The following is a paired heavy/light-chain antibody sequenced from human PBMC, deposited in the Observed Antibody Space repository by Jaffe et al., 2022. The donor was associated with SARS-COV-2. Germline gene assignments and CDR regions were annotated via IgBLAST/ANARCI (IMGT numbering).Light chain of an antibody. CDR3: QTYDNILNGYV. J-gene: IGLJ1*01. V-gene: IGLV1-40*01. CDR2: GYT. Sequence: QSVLTQPPSVSGAPGQTVTVSCTGSSSNIGAGFPVHWYQQVPGTAPKLLISGYTNRPSGVPDRLSGSKSGTSASLAITGLQADDEADYYCQTYDNILNGYVFGTGTKVTVL. CDR1: SSNIGAGFP.
Heavy chain of an antibody. D-gene: IGHD2-15*01. V-gene: IGHV4-39*01. CDR1: GGSISSSSHY. Sequence: QLQLQESDPGLVKPSETLSLTCTVSGGSISSSSHYWGWIRQAPGQGLEWIGTIYYSGTTYYNPSLKSRVTISVDTSKNQFSLNLNSVAAADTAVYYCARHAGIRVGATLDSWGQGALVTVSS. CDR3: ARHAGIRVGATLDS. CDR2: IYYSGTT. J-gene: IGHJ5*01.